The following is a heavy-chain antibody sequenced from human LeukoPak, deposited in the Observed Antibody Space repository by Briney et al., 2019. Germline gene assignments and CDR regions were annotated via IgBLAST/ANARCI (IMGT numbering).Heavy chain of an antibody. J-gene: IGHJ4*02. CDR1: GGSISSGDYY. CDR3: ASGYYYDSSGPLYYFDY. D-gene: IGHD3-22*01. Sequence: SQTLSLTCTVSGGSISSGDYYWSWTRQPPGKGLEWIGYIYYSGSTYYNPSLKSRVTISVDTSKNQFSLKLSSVTAADTAVYYCASGYYYDSSGPLYYFDYWGQGTLVTVSS. V-gene: IGHV4-30-4*01. CDR2: IYYSGST.